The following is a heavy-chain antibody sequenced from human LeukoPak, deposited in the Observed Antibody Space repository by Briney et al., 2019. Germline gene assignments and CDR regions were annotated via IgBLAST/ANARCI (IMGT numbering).Heavy chain of an antibody. CDR2: ISAYNGNT. D-gene: IGHD2-2*01. V-gene: IGHV1-18*04. Sequence: ASVKVPCKASGYTFTSYGISWVRQAPGQGLEWMGWISAYNGNTNYAQKLQGRVTMTTDTSTSTAYMELRSLRSDDTAVYYCARDGALGPAGYCSSTSCRSGGIDYWGQGTLVTVSS. CDR1: GYTFTSYG. J-gene: IGHJ4*02. CDR3: ARDGALGPAGYCSSTSCRSGGIDY.